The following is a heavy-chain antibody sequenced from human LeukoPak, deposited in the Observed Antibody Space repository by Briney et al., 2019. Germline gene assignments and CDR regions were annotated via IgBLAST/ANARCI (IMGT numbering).Heavy chain of an antibody. Sequence: KPSETLSLTCTVSGYSISSGYYWGWIRQPPGKGLEWIGSIYHSGSTYYNPSLKSRVTISVDTSKNQFSLKLSSVTAADTAVYYCARHSSSWHYYFDYWGQGTLVTVSS. D-gene: IGHD6-13*01. J-gene: IGHJ4*02. CDR2: IYHSGST. CDR1: GYSISSGYY. CDR3: ARHSSSWHYYFDY. V-gene: IGHV4-38-2*02.